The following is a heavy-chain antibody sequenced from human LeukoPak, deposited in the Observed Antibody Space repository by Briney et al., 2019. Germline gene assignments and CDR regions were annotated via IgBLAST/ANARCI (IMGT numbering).Heavy chain of an antibody. V-gene: IGHV3-74*01. CDR2: MNSDGSIT. J-gene: IGHJ4*02. CDR1: GFTFSSSW. Sequence: GGSLRLSCAASGFTFSSSWMHWVRQAPGKGLVWASRMNSDGSITTYADSVKGRFTISRDNAKNTLYLQMNSLRAEDTAVYYCARTAYSDYSLGFWGQGTLVTVSS. D-gene: IGHD5-12*01. CDR3: ARTAYSDYSLGF.